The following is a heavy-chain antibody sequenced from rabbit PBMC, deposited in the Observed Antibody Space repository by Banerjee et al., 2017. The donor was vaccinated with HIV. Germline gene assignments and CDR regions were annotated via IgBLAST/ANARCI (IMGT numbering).Heavy chain of an antibody. Sequence: QEQLVESGGGLVQPGASLTLTCKASGFSFSSGYDMCWVRQAPGKGLEWIGCIYTGNRKTYYASWAKGRFTISKTSSTTVTLQMTSLTVADTATYFCARGGGGYAGYGHGDDAFDPWGQGTLVTVS. D-gene: IGHD7-1*01. J-gene: IGHJ2*01. CDR1: GFSFSSGYD. V-gene: IGHV1S45*01. CDR2: IYTGNRKT. CDR3: ARGGGGYAGYGHGDDAFDP.